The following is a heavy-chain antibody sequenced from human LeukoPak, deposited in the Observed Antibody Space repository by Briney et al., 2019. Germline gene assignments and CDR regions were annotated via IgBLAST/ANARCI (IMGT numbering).Heavy chain of an antibody. CDR1: GYSFTSYW. J-gene: IGHJ4*02. D-gene: IGHD6-19*01. CDR3: ARVGIAVAGIDY. CDR2: IDPSDSYT. V-gene: IGHV5-10-1*01. Sequence: GESLKISCKGSGYSFTSYWISWARQMPGKGLEWMGRIDPSDSYTNYSPSFQGHVTIPADKSISTAYLQWSSLKASDTAMYYCARVGIAVAGIDYWGQGTLVTVSS.